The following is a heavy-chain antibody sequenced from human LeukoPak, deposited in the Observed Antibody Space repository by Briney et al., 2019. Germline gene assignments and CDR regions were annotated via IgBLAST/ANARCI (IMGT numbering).Heavy chain of an antibody. Sequence: GGSLILSCAASGFTFDDYGMSWVRQAPGKGLEWVSGINWNGRSTAYADSVKGRFTISRDNAKNSLYLQMNSLRAEDTAFYYCARGGITIFGGIIYQDYWGQGTLVTVSS. CDR2: INWNGRST. CDR1: GFTFDDYG. V-gene: IGHV3-20*04. J-gene: IGHJ4*02. D-gene: IGHD3-3*01. CDR3: ARGGITIFGGIIYQDY.